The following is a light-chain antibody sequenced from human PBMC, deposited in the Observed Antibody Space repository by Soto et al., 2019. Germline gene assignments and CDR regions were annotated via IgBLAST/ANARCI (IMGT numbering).Light chain of an antibody. V-gene: IGLV2-14*03. J-gene: IGLJ3*02. CDR1: SADVGAFDY. CDR2: DVS. Sequence: QSAPTQPASVSGSPGQSITISCAGTSADVGAFDYVSWYQHHPGKVPKLMIYDVSDRPSGVSTRFSGSKSANMASLTISGLQPDDEADYYCAAYTTSSTLVFGGGTKVIVL. CDR3: AAYTTSSTLV.